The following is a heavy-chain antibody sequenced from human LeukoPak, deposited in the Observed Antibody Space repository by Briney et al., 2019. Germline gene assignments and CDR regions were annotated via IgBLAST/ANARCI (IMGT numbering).Heavy chain of an antibody. J-gene: IGHJ4*02. CDR3: AKDRPYYGDYPFYFDY. D-gene: IGHD4-17*01. CDR1: DFTFTSYG. CDR2: ISGSGGST. Sequence: SGGSLRLSCAASDFTFTSYGMSWVRQAPGKGLEWVSAISGSGGSTYYADSVKGRFTISRDNSKNTLYLRMNSLRAEDTAVYYCAKDRPYYGDYPFYFDYWGQGTLVTVSS. V-gene: IGHV3-23*01.